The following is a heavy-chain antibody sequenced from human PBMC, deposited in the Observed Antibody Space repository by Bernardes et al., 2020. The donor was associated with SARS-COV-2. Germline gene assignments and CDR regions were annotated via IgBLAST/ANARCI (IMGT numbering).Heavy chain of an antibody. CDR3: AKSFAAMVHYGMDV. D-gene: IGHD5-18*01. V-gene: IGHV3-9*01. Sequence: SLRLSCAASGFTFDDYAMHWVRQAPGKGLEWVSGISWNSGNIGYADSVKGRFTISRDNAKNSLYLQMNSLRTEDTALYYCAKSFAAMVHYGMDVWGQGTTVTVSS. J-gene: IGHJ6*02. CDR2: ISWNSGNI. CDR1: GFTFDDYA.